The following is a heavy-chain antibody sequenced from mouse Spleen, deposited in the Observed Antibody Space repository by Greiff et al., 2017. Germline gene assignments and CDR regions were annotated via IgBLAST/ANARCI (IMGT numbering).Heavy chain of an antibody. CDR2: IDPETGGT. CDR3: TSPVGYYAMDY. J-gene: IGHJ4*01. V-gene: IGHV1-15*01. Sequence: VKLVESGAELVRPGASVTLSCKASGYTFTDYEMHWVKQTPVHGLEWIGAIDPETGGTAYNQKFKGKAILTADKSSSTAYMELRSLTSEDSAVYYCTSPVGYYAMDYWGQGTSVTVSS. CDR1: GYTFTDYE.